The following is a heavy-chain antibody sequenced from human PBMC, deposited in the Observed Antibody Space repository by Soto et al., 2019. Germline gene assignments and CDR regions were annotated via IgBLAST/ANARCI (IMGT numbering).Heavy chain of an antibody. V-gene: IGHV1-3*01. Sequence: ASVKVSCKASGDTFTSYAMHWVRQAPGQRLEWMGWINAGNGNTKYSQKFQGRVTITRDTSASTAYMELSSLRSEDTAVYYCARSVVVVAGPDYWGQGTLVTVSS. CDR3: ARSVVVVAGPDY. CDR1: GDTFTSYA. CDR2: INAGNGNT. J-gene: IGHJ4*02. D-gene: IGHD2-15*01.